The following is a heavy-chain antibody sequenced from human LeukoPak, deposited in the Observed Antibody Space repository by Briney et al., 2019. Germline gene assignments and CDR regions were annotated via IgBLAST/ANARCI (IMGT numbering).Heavy chain of an antibody. J-gene: IGHJ4*02. CDR2: MSGSGGT. D-gene: IGHD3-10*01. V-gene: IGHV4-61*02. Sequence: PSETLSLTCTVSGGSISSANYYWHWIRQSAGKGLEWIGRMSGSGGTTYNPSLKSRVTILVDMSNNQFSLRLNSVTAADTAVYYCARAGGVLGYFDYWGQGALVTVSA. CDR1: GGSISSANYY. CDR3: ARAGGVLGYFDY.